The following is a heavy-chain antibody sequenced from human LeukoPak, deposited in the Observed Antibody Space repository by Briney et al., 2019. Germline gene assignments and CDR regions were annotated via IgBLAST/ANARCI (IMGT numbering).Heavy chain of an antibody. V-gene: IGHV4-59*01. CDR1: GGSISSYY. J-gene: IGHJ6*03. Sequence: SETLSLTCTVSGGSISSYYWSWIRQPPGKGLEWIGYIYYSGSTNYNPSLKSRVTISVDTSKNQFSLKLSSVTAADTAVYYCARDHRQPGVGGYYYYMDVWGKGTTVTISS. CDR2: IYYSGST. D-gene: IGHD3-16*01. CDR3: ARDHRQPGVGGYYYYMDV.